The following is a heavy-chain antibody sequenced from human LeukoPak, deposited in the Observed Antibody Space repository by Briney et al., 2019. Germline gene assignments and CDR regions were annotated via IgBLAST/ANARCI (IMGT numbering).Heavy chain of an antibody. CDR2: IYYSGST. V-gene: IGHV4-59*08. J-gene: IGHJ4*02. CDR1: GGSICSYY. D-gene: IGHD3-22*01. CDR3: ARREYYDSSGYFDY. Sequence: SETLSLTCTVSGGSICSYYWSWIRQPPGKGLEWIGYIYYSGSTNYNPSLKSRVTISVDTSKNQFSLKLSSVTAADTAVYYCARREYYDSSGYFDYWGQGTLVTVSS.